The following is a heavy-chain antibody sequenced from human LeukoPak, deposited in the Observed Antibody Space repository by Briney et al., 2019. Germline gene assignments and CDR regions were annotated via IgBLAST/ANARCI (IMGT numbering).Heavy chain of an antibody. V-gene: IGHV3-23*01. Sequence: GGSLRLSCAASGFTFSSYVMGGVRQAPGKGLEWVSAISGSGGSTYHADSVEGRFTISRDNSKNTLFLQMNSLRAEDTAVYYCAKPTNDFWSGYPPGWFDPWGQGTLVTVSS. J-gene: IGHJ5*02. CDR2: ISGSGGST. D-gene: IGHD3-3*01. CDR3: AKPTNDFWSGYPPGWFDP. CDR1: GFTFSSYV.